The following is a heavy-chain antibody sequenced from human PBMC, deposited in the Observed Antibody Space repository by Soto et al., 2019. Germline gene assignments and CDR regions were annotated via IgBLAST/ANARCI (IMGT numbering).Heavy chain of an antibody. CDR1: GYTFTSYG. J-gene: IGHJ6*03. Sequence: ASVKLSCKASGYTFTSYGISWVRQAPGQGLEWMGWISAYNGNTNYAQKLQGRFTISRDNAKNTLYLQMNSLRAEDTAVYYCARERREVTVDYYYYYMDVWGKGTTVTVSS. CDR2: ISAYNGNT. CDR3: ARERREVTVDYYYYYMDV. V-gene: IGHV1-18*01. D-gene: IGHD2-21*02.